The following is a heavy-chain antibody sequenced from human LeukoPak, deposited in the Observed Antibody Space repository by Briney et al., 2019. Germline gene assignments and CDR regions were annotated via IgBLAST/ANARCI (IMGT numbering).Heavy chain of an antibody. J-gene: IGHJ4*02. CDR1: GYTFTGYY. V-gene: IGHV1-2*02. CDR3: ARVRYRLAETYIDY. D-gene: IGHD3-16*01. Sequence: ASVKVSCKASGYTFTGYYMHWVRQAPGQGLEWMGWINPNHGDTNYARKFQGRVTMTRDTSISTAYMELSRLRSDDTAVYYCARVRYRLAETYIDYWGQGTLVTVSS. CDR2: INPNHGDT.